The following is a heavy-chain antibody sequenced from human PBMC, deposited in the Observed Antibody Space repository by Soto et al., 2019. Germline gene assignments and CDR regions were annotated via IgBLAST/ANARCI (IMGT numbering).Heavy chain of an antibody. CDR1: GFTFTDYY. CDR2: ISGSTDYL. CDR3: ARALGLSSSDYFDF. V-gene: IGHV3-11*05. D-gene: IGHD6-19*01. J-gene: IGHJ4*02. Sequence: QVQLVESGGDLVKPGGSLRLSCAASGFTFTDYYMSWLRQAPGQGLQWLSYISGSTDYLNYADSVKGRFTISRDNAKNWLYLQMTRLRADDTAVYYCARALGLSSSDYFDFWGQGTLVTVSS.